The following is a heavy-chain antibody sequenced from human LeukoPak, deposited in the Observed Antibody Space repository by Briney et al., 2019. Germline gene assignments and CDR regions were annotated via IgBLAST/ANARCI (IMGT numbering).Heavy chain of an antibody. CDR1: GGSFSGYY. Sequence: SETLSLTCAVYGGSFSGYYWSWIRQPPGKGLEWIGEINHSGSTNYNPSLKSRVTISVDTSKNQFSLKLSSVTAADTAVYYCARGISHSSGWYKVGYYFDYWGQGTLVTVSS. J-gene: IGHJ4*02. V-gene: IGHV4-34*01. CDR2: INHSGST. CDR3: ARGISHSSGWYKVGYYFDY. D-gene: IGHD6-19*01.